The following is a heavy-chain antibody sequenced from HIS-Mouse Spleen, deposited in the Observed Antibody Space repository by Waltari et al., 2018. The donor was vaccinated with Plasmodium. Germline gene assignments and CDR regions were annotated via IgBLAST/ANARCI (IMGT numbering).Heavy chain of an antibody. CDR3: ASSWYWYFDL. D-gene: IGHD6-13*01. V-gene: IGHV3-7*01. Sequence: EVPLVESGVGLVQPGGSLGLSWAASGFTFGSYWMSWVRQAPGKGLEWVANIKQDGSEKYYVDSVKGRFTISRDNAKNSLYLQMNSLRAEDTAVYYCASSWYWYFDLWGRGTLVTVSS. CDR1: GFTFGSYW. CDR2: IKQDGSEK. J-gene: IGHJ2*01.